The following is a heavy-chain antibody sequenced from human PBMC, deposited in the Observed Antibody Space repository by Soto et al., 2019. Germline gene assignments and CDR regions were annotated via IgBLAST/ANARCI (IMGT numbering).Heavy chain of an antibody. CDR3: AKAGWFGGEVYYFDY. Sequence: PGGSLRLSCAASGFTFSSYAMSWVRQAPGKGLEWVSAISGSGGSTYYADSVKGRFTISRDNSKNTLYLQMNSLRAEDTAVYYCAKAGWFGGEVYYFDYWGQGTLVTVSS. D-gene: IGHD3-10*01. J-gene: IGHJ4*02. CDR1: GFTFSSYA. CDR2: ISGSGGST. V-gene: IGHV3-23*01.